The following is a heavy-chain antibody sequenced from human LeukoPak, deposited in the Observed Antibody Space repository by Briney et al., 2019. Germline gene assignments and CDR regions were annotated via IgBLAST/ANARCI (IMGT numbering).Heavy chain of an antibody. CDR3: ARDKRGNYHDAFDI. Sequence: PGGSLRLSCAASGFIFSDFYMSWVRQAAGKGLEYIAYISPSSHDIIYADSVKGRFTISRDNAKNSLYLQMNSLRAEDTAVYYCARDKRGNYHDAFDIWGQGTLVTVSS. CDR1: GFIFSDFY. J-gene: IGHJ3*02. CDR2: ISPSSHDI. D-gene: IGHD1-7*01. V-gene: IGHV3-11*06.